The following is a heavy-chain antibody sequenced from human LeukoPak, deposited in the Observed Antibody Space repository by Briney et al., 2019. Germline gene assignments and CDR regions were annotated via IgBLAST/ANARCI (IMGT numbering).Heavy chain of an antibody. CDR1: GFTLSDYY. CDR2: ISSSGSTI. D-gene: IGHD6-19*01. Sequence: GGSLRLSCAASGFTLSDYYMSWIRQAPGKGLEWVSYISSSGSTIYYADSVKGRFTISRDNAKNSLYLQMNSLRAEDTAVYYCAKDIVPDSSGSDFDYWGQGTLVTVSS. J-gene: IGHJ4*02. CDR3: AKDIVPDSSGSDFDY. V-gene: IGHV3-11*04.